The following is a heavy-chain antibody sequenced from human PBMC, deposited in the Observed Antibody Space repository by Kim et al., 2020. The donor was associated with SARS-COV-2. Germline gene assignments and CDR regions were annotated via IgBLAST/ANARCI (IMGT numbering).Heavy chain of an antibody. CDR2: TYYRSRWFN. J-gene: IGHJ6*02. D-gene: IGHD3-10*01. Sequence: SQTLSLTCVISGDGVSSTSAAWNWIRQSPSGGLEWLGRTYYRSRWFNDFALSVNSRITINPDTSKNQFSLQLTSVTPEDTAVSYCATGRLTMVRGVVITYYGVDVWFQGTTVTVSS. CDR1: GDGVSSTSAA. V-gene: IGHV6-1*01. CDR3: ATGRLTMVRGVVITYYGVDV.